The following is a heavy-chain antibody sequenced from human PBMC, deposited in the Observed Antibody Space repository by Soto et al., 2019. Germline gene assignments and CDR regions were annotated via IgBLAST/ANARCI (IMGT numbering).Heavy chain of an antibody. J-gene: IGHJ4*02. CDR2: ISYDGSNK. CDR1: GFTFSSYA. D-gene: IGHD6-13*01. Sequence: VQLVESGGGVVQPGRSLRLSCAASGFTFSSYAMHWVRQAPGKGLEWVAVISYDGSNKYYADSVKGRFTISRDNSKNTLYLQMNSLRAEDTAVYYCARDPTWNSSSWYYFDYWGQGTLVTVSS. CDR3: ARDPTWNSSSWYYFDY. V-gene: IGHV3-30-3*01.